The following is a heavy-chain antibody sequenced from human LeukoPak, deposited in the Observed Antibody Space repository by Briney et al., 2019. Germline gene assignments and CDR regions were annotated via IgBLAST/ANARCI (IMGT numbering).Heavy chain of an antibody. CDR2: ISGSGGRT. D-gene: IGHD4-17*01. V-gene: IGHV3-23*01. CDR1: GFTSSSYA. CDR3: AKNSYGEESDWFNP. Sequence: PGGSRRLSCAPSGFTSSSYAMSWVRPAPKKGLEWVSAISGSGGRTYYADSVKGRLTISRDNSKNTLYMQMNSLRDEDTAVYYCAKNSYGEESDWFNPWGQGTLVTVPS. J-gene: IGHJ5*02.